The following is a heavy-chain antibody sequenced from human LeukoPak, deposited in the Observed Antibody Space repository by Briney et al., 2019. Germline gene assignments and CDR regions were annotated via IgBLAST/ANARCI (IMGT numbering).Heavy chain of an antibody. CDR2: ISSSSSYI. J-gene: IGHJ3*02. D-gene: IGHD6-19*01. V-gene: IGHV3-21*01. CDR1: GFTFNSYG. Sequence: GGSLRLSCAASGFTFNSYGMHWVRQAPGKGLEWVSSISSSSSYIYYADSVKGRFTISRDNAKNSLYLQMNSLRAEDTAVYYCARDSGWYGAFDIWGQGTMVTVSS. CDR3: ARDSGWYGAFDI.